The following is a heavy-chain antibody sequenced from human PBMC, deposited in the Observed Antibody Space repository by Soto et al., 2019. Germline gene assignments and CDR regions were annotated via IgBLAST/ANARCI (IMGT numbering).Heavy chain of an antibody. CDR3: ATNPSMVPHDY. CDR1: GGSISSSSYY. Sequence: SETLSLTCTVSGGSISSSSYYWGWIRQPPGKGLEWIGSIYYSGSTYYNPSLKSRVTISVDTSKNQFSLKLSSVTAADTAVYYCATNPSMVPHDYWGQGTLVTAPQ. V-gene: IGHV4-39*01. CDR2: IYYSGST. J-gene: IGHJ4*02. D-gene: IGHD3-10*01.